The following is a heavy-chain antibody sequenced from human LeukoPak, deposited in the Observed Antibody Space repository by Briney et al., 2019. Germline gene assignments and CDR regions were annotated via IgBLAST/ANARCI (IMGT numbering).Heavy chain of an antibody. J-gene: IGHJ6*03. V-gene: IGHV4-34*01. D-gene: IGHD6-19*01. Sequence: PSETLSLTCAVYGGSFSGYYWSWIRQPPGKGLEWIGEINHSGSTNYNPSLKSRVTISVDTSKNQFSLKLSSVTAADTAVYYCARRSSGWYEYYYMDVWGKGTTVTISS. CDR3: ARRSSGWYEYYYMDV. CDR1: GGSFSGYY. CDR2: INHSGST.